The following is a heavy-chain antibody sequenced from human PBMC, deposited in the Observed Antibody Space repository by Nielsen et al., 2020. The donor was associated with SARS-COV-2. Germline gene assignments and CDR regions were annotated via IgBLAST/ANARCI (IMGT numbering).Heavy chain of an antibody. CDR1: GGSISSYF. CDR2: TYHSGST. J-gene: IGHJ6*03. Sequence: SETLSLTCTVSGGSISSYFWSWIRQPPGKGLEWLGFTYHSGSTNYNPSLKSRVTILVDRSKNQFSLRLTSVTAADTAVYYCAREGDCANGVCYIRGMDVWDKGTTVIVSS. CDR3: AREGDCANGVCYIRGMDV. D-gene: IGHD2-8*01. V-gene: IGHV4-59*01.